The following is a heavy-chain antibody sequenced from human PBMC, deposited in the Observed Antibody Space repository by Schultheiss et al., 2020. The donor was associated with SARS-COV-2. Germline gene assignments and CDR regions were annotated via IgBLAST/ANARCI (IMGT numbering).Heavy chain of an antibody. J-gene: IGHJ4*02. V-gene: IGHV4-59*12. Sequence: SETLSLTCTVSGGSISSYYWSWIRQPPGKGLEWIGYIYYSGSTNYNPSLKSRVTISVDTSKNQFSLKLSSVTAADTAVYYCARGELLRFRHSHYFDYWGQGTLVTVSS. CDR2: IYYSGST. D-gene: IGHD1-26*01. CDR1: GGSISSYY. CDR3: ARGELLRFRHSHYFDY.